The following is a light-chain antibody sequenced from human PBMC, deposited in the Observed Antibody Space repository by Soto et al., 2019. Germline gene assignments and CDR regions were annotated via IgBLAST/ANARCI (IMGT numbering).Light chain of an antibody. CDR2: GAS. V-gene: IGKV1-39*01. CDR3: QQCYTTPRT. CDR1: HTNSGY. J-gene: IGKJ1*01. Sequence: DIQITQSPSSLSASVGDTATITSLSSHTNSGYLNWYQQKPGKAPELLIYGASYRGYGVPSRFSGSGSGTDFTLTISSLQAEDLAIYYCQQCYTTPRTFGQGTKVDIK.